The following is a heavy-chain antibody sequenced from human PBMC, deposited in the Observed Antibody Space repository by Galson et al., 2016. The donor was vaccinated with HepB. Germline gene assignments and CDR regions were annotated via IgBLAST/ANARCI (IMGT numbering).Heavy chain of an antibody. CDR2: IGVSDTPT. Sequence: SLRLSCAASGFTFSNYYMSWVRQAPRKGLESVSVIGVSDTPTYYADSVKGRFTISRDNSKNTLYLQMDSLRAEDTAVYYCARDGVGGCFDYWGQGTLVTVSS. V-gene: IGHV3-23*01. J-gene: IGHJ4*02. D-gene: IGHD3-10*01. CDR1: GFTFSNYY. CDR3: ARDGVGGCFDY.